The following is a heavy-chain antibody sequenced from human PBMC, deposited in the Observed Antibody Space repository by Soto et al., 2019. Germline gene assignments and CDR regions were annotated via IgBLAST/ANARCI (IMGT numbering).Heavy chain of an antibody. V-gene: IGHV1-3*01. D-gene: IGHD3-22*01. Sequence: QVQLVQSGAEVKKPGASVKVSCKASGYTFTSYAMHWVRQAPGQRLEWMGWINAGNGNTKYSQKFQGRVTITRDTSESTAYMELSSLRSEDTAVYYCARGKTYYYDSSGFTTFDYWGQGTLVTVSS. CDR2: INAGNGNT. CDR3: ARGKTYYYDSSGFTTFDY. CDR1: GYTFTSYA. J-gene: IGHJ4*02.